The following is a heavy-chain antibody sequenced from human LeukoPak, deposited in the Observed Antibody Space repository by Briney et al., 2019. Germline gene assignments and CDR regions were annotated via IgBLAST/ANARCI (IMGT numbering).Heavy chain of an antibody. J-gene: IGHJ4*02. CDR1: GFTFSDYS. CDR3: ARDTGGWDKEGYYFDY. V-gene: IGHV3-48*01. D-gene: IGHD2-8*02. CDR2: ISSSSSTI. Sequence: GGSLRLSCAPSGFTFSDYSMTWVRQAPGKGLEWVSYISSSSSTIYYADSVKGRFTISRDNAKNSLYLQMNSLRAEDTAVYYCARDTGGWDKEGYYFDYWGQGTLVTVSS.